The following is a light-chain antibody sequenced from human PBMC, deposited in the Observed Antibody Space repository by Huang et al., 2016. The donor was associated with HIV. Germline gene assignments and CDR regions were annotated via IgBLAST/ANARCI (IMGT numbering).Light chain of an antibody. CDR1: RSVDTY. CDR3: QQSSNWLS. J-gene: IGKJ4*01. V-gene: IGKV3-11*01. Sequence: EIALTQSPATLSLSPGERGTLSCRASRSVDTYLAWYQQRPGQAPRRLIYDASTRATGIPARFSGSGSGTDFTLSISSLEPEDFAVYYCQQSSNWLSFGGGTKVQIK. CDR2: DAS.